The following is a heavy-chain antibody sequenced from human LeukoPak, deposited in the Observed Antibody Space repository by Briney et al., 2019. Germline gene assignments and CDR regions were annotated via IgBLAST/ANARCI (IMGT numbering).Heavy chain of an antibody. D-gene: IGHD3-22*01. V-gene: IGHV3-23*01. CDR1: GFTFSSYA. CDR2: ISGSGGST. J-gene: IGHJ4*02. Sequence: PGGSLRLSCAASGFTFSSYAMSWVRQAPGKGLEWVSAISGSGGSTYYADSVKGRFTISRENAKNSLYLQMNSLRAGDTAVYYCARAHYYDSSGYDYWGQGTLVTVSS. CDR3: ARAHYYDSSGYDY.